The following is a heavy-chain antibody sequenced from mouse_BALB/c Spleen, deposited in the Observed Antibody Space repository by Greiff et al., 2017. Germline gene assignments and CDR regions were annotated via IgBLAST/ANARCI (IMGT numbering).Heavy chain of an antibody. CDR2: ISTYYGDA. CDR3: ALNYDRFAY. V-gene: IGHV1S137*01. CDR1: GYTFTDYA. D-gene: IGHD2-4*01. J-gene: IGHJ3*01. Sequence: QVHVKQSGAELVRPGVSVKISCKGSGYTFTDYAMHWVKQSHAKSLEWIGVISTYYGDASYNQKFKGKATMTVDKSSSTAYMELARLTSEDSAIYYCALNYDRFAYWGQGTLVTVSA.